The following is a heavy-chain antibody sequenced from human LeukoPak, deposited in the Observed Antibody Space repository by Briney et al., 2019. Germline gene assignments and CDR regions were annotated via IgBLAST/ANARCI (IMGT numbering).Heavy chain of an antibody. Sequence: SETLSLTCTVSVGSMSSSSYYWGWIRQPPGKGLEWIGGIYYSGSINYNPSLKSRVTVSVDTSKNQFSLKLSSVTAADTAVYYCARIRSYDYIWGSYRFFDYWGQGTLVTVSS. CDR1: VGSMSSSSYY. CDR3: ARIRSYDYIWGSYRFFDY. V-gene: IGHV4-39*07. J-gene: IGHJ4*02. CDR2: IYYSGSI. D-gene: IGHD3-16*02.